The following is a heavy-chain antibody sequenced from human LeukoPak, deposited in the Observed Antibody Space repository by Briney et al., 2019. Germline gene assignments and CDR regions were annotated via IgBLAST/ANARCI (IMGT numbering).Heavy chain of an antibody. D-gene: IGHD5-18*01. CDR3: ARGGYSYGIGPPDY. Sequence: ASQTLSPTCTVSGGSISSGDYYWSWIRQPPGKGLEWIGYIYYSGSTYYNPSLKSRVTISVDTSKNQFSLKLSSVTAADTAVYYCARGGYSYGIGPPDYWGQGTLVTVSS. V-gene: IGHV4-30-4*01. CDR2: IYYSGST. CDR1: GGSISSGDYY. J-gene: IGHJ4*02.